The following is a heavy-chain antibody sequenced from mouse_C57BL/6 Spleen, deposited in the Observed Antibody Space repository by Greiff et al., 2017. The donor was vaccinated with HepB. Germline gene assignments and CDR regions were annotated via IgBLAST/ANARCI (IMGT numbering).Heavy chain of an antibody. CDR2: IWWDDDK. Sequence: QVTLKVCGPGILQPSQTLSLTCSFSGFSLSTFGMGVGWIRQPSGKGLEWLAHIWWDDDKYYNPALKSRLTISKDTSKNQVFLKIANVDTADTATYYCARIAWDYGSSSWLTGPYFDYWGQGTTLTVSS. CDR3: ARIAWDYGSSSWLTGPYFDY. J-gene: IGHJ2*01. D-gene: IGHD1-1*01. V-gene: IGHV8-8*01. CDR1: GFSLSTFGMG.